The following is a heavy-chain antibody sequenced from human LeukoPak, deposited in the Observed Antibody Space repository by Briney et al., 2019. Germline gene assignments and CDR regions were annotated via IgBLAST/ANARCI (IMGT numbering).Heavy chain of an antibody. J-gene: IGHJ2*01. D-gene: IGHD5-12*01. CDR1: GFTFSSYA. Sequence: GGSLRLSCAASGFTFSSYAMSWVRQAPGKGLEWVSAISGSGGSTYYADSVKGRFTISRENAKNSLYLQMNSLRAGDTAVYYCARVRKYSGYYSWYFDLWGRGTLVTVSS. V-gene: IGHV3-23*01. CDR2: ISGSGGST. CDR3: ARVRKYSGYYSWYFDL.